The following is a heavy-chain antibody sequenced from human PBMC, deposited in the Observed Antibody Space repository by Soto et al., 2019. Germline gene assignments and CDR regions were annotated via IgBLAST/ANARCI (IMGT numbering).Heavy chain of an antibody. CDR1: GDSFTNYW. V-gene: IGHV5-51*01. Sequence: GESLKISCKGSGDSFTNYWIGWVRQMPGKGLEWMGIIYPGDSDTRYSPSFQGQVTISADKSISTAYLQWSSLKASDTAMYYCARAMVRGKNYYGVDVWGQGTTVTVSS. J-gene: IGHJ6*02. CDR3: ARAMVRGKNYYGVDV. CDR2: IYPGDSDT. D-gene: IGHD3-10*01.